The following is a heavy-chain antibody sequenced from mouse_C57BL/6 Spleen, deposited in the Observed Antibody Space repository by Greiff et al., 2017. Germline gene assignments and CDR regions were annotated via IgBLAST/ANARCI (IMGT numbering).Heavy chain of an antibody. D-gene: IGHD4-1*02. J-gene: IGHJ2*01. CDR2: ISYDGSN. Sequence: EVKLEESGPGLVKPSQSLSLTCSVTGYSITSGYYWNWIRQFPGNKLEWMGYISYDGSNNYNPSLKNRISITRDTSKNQFFLKLNSVTTEDTATYYCASSSNWDEIYFDYWGQGTTLTVSS. CDR3: ASSSNWDEIYFDY. CDR1: GYSITSGYY. V-gene: IGHV3-6*01.